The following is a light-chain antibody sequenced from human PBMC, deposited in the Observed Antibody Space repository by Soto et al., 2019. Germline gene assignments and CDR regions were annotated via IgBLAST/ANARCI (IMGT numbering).Light chain of an antibody. CDR3: VSYTSSTTYV. CDR1: SSDVGGSNF. V-gene: IGLV2-14*03. Sequence: QSLLTNPASLSESPGQSITISCTGTSSDVGGSNFVSWYQQHPGKPPKLIIYDVANRPSGVSNRFSGSKSGSTASLIISRLQTEDEADYYCVSYTSSTTYVFGTGTKVTVL. J-gene: IGLJ1*01. CDR2: DVA.